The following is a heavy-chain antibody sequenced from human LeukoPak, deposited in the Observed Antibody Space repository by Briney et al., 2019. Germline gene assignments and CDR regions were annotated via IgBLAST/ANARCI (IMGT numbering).Heavy chain of an antibody. Sequence: PSGTLSLTCAVSGDSISSSYWWSWVRQPPGKGLEWIGEINHSGSTNYNPSLKSRVTISVDTSKNQFSLKLSSVTAADTAVYYCARDPYSSSWVRAHYYYYGMDVWGQGTTVTVSS. D-gene: IGHD6-13*01. CDR3: ARDPYSSSWVRAHYYYYGMDV. CDR1: GDSISSSYW. CDR2: INHSGST. J-gene: IGHJ6*02. V-gene: IGHV4-4*02.